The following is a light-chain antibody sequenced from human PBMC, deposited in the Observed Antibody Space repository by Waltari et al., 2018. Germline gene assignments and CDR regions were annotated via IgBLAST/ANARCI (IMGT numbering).Light chain of an antibody. CDR2: EDH. Sequence: FMLTQPHSVSESPGKTIPISCTRSSGSIASNFLQWYQQRPGSAPTTVIDEDHQRPSGVPLRFSVSFDTTSISASLTISGLKTEDEPEYYCQSYDGSGSWVFGGGTKLTVL. CDR1: SGSIASNF. CDR3: QSYDGSGSWV. J-gene: IGLJ3*02. V-gene: IGLV6-57*04.